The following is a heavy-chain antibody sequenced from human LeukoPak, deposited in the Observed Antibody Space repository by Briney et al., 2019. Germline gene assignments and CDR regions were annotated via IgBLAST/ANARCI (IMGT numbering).Heavy chain of an antibody. V-gene: IGHV4-34*01. CDR3: ATQRFLEWYSWFDP. D-gene: IGHD3-3*01. CDR1: GGSFSGYY. J-gene: IGHJ5*02. Sequence: SETLSLTCAVYGGSFSGYYWSWIRQPPGKGLEWIGEINHSGSTNYNPSLKSRVTISVDTSKNQFSLKLSSVTAADTAVYYCATQRFLEWYSWFDPWGQGTLVTVSS. CDR2: INHSGST.